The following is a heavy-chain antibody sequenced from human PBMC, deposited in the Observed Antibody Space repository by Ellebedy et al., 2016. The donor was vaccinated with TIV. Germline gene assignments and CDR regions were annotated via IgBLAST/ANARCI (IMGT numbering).Heavy chain of an antibody. J-gene: IGHJ3*02. Sequence: SETLSLXCTVSGDSISDYYWSWIRQPAGKGLEWLGRTYVNGNTNYNPSLNSRVTMSVDTSKNQFSLMLTSVTAADTAVYYCAREDIVKPAAFDIWGQGTLVTVSS. CDR3: AREDIVKPAAFDI. D-gene: IGHD2-15*01. V-gene: IGHV4-4*07. CDR1: GDSISDYY. CDR2: TYVNGNT.